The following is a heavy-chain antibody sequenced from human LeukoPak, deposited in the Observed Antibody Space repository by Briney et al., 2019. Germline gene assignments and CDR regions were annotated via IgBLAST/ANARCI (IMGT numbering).Heavy chain of an antibody. J-gene: IGHJ6*03. CDR1: GFTFDDYA. Sequence: GGSLRLSCAASGFTFDDYAMHWVRQAPGKGLEWVSGISWNSGSIGYADSVKGRFTISRDNAKNSLYLQMNSLRAEDTAVYYCAKVGRYCSSTSCYTDYYYYMDVWGKGTTVTVSS. CDR2: ISWNSGSI. D-gene: IGHD2-2*02. V-gene: IGHV3-9*01. CDR3: AKVGRYCSSTSCYTDYYYYMDV.